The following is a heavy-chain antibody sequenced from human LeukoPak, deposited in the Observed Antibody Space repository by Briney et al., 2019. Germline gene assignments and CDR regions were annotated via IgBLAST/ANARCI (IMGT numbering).Heavy chain of an antibody. CDR1: GGSISSGSYY. D-gene: IGHD3-22*01. V-gene: IGHV4-39*01. CDR2: IYYSGST. CDR3: ARAAYYYDKGGPYYYMDV. J-gene: IGHJ6*03. Sequence: SETLSLTCSVSGGSISSGSYYWGWIRQPPGKGLEWIGSIYYSGSTYYNPSLKSRVTISVDTSKNQFSLKLSSVTAADTAVYYCARAAYYYDKGGPYYYMDVWGKGTTVTVSS.